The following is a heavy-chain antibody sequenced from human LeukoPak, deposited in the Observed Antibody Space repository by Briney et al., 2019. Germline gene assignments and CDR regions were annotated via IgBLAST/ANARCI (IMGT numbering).Heavy chain of an antibody. J-gene: IGHJ4*02. D-gene: IGHD2-2*01. CDR2: IYSGGST. Sequence: GSLRLSCAASGFTVSTYYMTWVRQAPGKGLECVSVIYSGGSTYYADSVKGRFTVSRDNSKNTLYLQMNSLRAEDTAMYYCARGLGYCTSTTCLLPFDYWGQGTLVTISS. CDR3: ARGLGYCTSTTCLLPFDY. CDR1: GFTVSTYY. V-gene: IGHV3-53*01.